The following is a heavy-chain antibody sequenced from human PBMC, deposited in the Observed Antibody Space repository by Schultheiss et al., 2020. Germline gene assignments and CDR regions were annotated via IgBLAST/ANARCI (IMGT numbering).Heavy chain of an antibody. V-gene: IGHV3-30*04. J-gene: IGHJ6*02. Sequence: GGSLRLSCAASGFTFDDYTMHWVRQAPGKGLEWVAVISYDGGNKYYVDSVKGRFTISRDNSKSTLYLVMNSLRAEDTAVYYCARDPARDFWSGTDYYYGMDVWGQGTTVTVYS. D-gene: IGHD3-3*01. CDR2: ISYDGGNK. CDR1: GFTFDDYT. CDR3: ARDPARDFWSGTDYYYGMDV.